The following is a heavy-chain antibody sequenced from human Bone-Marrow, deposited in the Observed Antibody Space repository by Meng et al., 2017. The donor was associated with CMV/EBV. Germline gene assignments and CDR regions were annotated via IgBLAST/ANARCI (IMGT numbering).Heavy chain of an antibody. CDR3: ARDREDTAMVTWVARRGVDAFDI. D-gene: IGHD5-18*01. CDR1: GFTFSDYY. V-gene: IGHV3-11*01. CDR2: ISSSGSTI. J-gene: IGHJ3*02. Sequence: GESLKISCAASGFTFSDYYMSWIRQAPGKGLEWVSYISSSGSTIYYAASVKGRFTISRDNAKNSLYLQMNSLRAEDTAVYYCARDREDTAMVTWVARRGVDAFDIWGQGTRVTVSS.